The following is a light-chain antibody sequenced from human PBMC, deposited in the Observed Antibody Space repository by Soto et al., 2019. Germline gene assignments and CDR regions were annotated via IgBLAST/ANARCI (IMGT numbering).Light chain of an antibody. Sequence: DIVMTQSPLSLPVTPGEPASISCRSSQSLLHSNGYTYLDWYLQKPGQSPQLLIYLVSTRASGVPDRFSGSGSGTDFTLRISRVEAEDVGIYSCMQALGYTFGQGTKLEIK. CDR3: MQALGYT. V-gene: IGKV2-28*01. J-gene: IGKJ2*01. CDR2: LVS. CDR1: QSLLHSNGYTY.